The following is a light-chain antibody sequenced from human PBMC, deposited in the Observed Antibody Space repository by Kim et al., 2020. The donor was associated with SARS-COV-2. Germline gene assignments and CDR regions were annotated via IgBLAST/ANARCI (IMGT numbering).Light chain of an antibody. J-gene: IGKJ4*01. V-gene: IGKV1-12*01. CDR2: AAS. Sequence: ASLDNIVTITCRASQGISSWLAWYQQEPGKAPKLLIYAASSLQSGVPSRFSGSGSGTDFTLTIRSLQPEDFATYYCEQSNSFPLTFGGGTKVDIK. CDR3: EQSNSFPLT. CDR1: QGISSW.